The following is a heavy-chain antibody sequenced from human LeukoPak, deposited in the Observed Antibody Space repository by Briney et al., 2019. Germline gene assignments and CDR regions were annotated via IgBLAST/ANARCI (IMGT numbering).Heavy chain of an antibody. CDR2: IYYSGST. Sequence: SETLSLTCTVSGGSISSYYWSWIRQPRGKGLEWIGYIYYSGSTNYNPSLKSRVTISVDTSKNQFSLKLSSVTAADTAVYYCARDRGVRGVSFFDYWGQGTLVTVSS. J-gene: IGHJ4*02. V-gene: IGHV4-59*01. CDR1: GGSISSYY. D-gene: IGHD3-10*01. CDR3: ARDRGVRGVSFFDY.